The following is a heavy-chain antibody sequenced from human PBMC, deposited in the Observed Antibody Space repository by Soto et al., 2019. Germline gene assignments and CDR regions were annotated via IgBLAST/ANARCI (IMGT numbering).Heavy chain of an antibody. Sequence: PGESLKISCKGSGYSFTSYWISWVRQMPGKGLEWTGRIDPSDSYTNYSPSFQGHVTISADKSISTAYLQWSSLKASDTAMYYCARQGELAAAGTDYYYYGMDVWGQGTTVTVSS. CDR1: GYSFTSYW. V-gene: IGHV5-10-1*01. CDR2: IDPSDSYT. CDR3: ARQGELAAAGTDYYYYGMDV. D-gene: IGHD6-13*01. J-gene: IGHJ6*02.